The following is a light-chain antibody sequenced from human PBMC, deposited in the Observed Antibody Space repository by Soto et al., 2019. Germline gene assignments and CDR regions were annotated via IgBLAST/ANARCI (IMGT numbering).Light chain of an antibody. J-gene: IGKJ4*01. CDR2: DAS. V-gene: IGKV3-11*01. CDR3: QQRSNWPPT. Sequence: ELVLTHSPAPLSLSPGERATLSSRASQSVSSYLAWYQQKPGQAPRLLIYDASNRATGIPARFSGSGSGTDFTLTISSLEPEDFAVYYCQQRSNWPPTFGGGTKVDIK. CDR1: QSVSSY.